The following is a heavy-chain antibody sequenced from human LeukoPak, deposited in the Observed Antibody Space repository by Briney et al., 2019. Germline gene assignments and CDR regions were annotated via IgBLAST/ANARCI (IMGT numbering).Heavy chain of an antibody. D-gene: IGHD6-19*01. Sequence: PGGSLRLSCAASGFTFNNYAMSWVRQAPGKGLEWVSTISGRGASTYYADSVKGRFTISRDNSNNALYLQMNSLRAENTAVYSCAKDGWYYFDYWGQGVLVTVSS. CDR3: AKDGWYYFDY. CDR2: ISGRGAST. V-gene: IGHV3-23*01. CDR1: GFTFNNYA. J-gene: IGHJ4*02.